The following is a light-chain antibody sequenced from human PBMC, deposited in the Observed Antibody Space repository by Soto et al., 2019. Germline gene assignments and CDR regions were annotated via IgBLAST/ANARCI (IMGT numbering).Light chain of an antibody. CDR1: QSVSSY. Sequence: EVVLTQSPATLCLSPGERATLSCRTSQSVSSYLAWYQQKHGQAPRLLISDASNRATGIPARFSGSGSGTDFTLTISSLEPEDFAVYYCQQRSNWPLTFGGGTKVEIK. CDR2: DAS. J-gene: IGKJ4*01. V-gene: IGKV3-11*01. CDR3: QQRSNWPLT.